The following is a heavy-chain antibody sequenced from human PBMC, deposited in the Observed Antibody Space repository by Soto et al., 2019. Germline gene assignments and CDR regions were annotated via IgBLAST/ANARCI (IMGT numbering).Heavy chain of an antibody. CDR2: INPAAGDT. CDR3: ARMMGYLLGVDHYCDGMDV. D-gene: IGHD3-16*01. CDR1: GYTFTSYY. J-gene: IGHJ6*02. Sequence: QVQLVQSGAEVKKAGASVKVSCTASGYTFTSYYMHWVRQAPGQGLEWMGVINPAAGDTTYAEKFQGRVTMTRDTSTRTVYMDLSRLRSDDTAVYYCARMMGYLLGVDHYCDGMDVWGHGTTVTVAS. V-gene: IGHV1-46*01.